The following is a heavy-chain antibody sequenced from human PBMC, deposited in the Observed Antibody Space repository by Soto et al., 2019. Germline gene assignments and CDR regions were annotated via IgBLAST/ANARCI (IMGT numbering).Heavy chain of an antibody. J-gene: IGHJ4*02. CDR2: INPSGGST. D-gene: IGHD3-22*01. CDR1: GYTFTSYY. CDR3: ARDPPSYDSSGYTFDY. V-gene: IGHV1-46*01. Sequence: QVQLVQSGAEVKKPGASVKVSCKASGYTFTSYYMHWVRQAPGQGLEWMGIINPSGGSTSYAQKFQGRVTMTRDTSTSTVYMELSSLRSEDTAVYYCARDPPSYDSSGYTFDYWGQGTLVTVSS.